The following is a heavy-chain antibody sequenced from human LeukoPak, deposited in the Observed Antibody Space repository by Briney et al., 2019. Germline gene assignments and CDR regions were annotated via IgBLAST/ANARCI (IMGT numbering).Heavy chain of an antibody. D-gene: IGHD3-10*01. CDR2: MDYSESS. J-gene: IGHJ4*02. V-gene: IGHV4-39*07. Sequence: SETLSLTCTVSGGSIRSSSYYRAWIRQPPGKGLEWIGSMDYSESSDYNPSLKSRLTISADTSKNQFSLKLSSVTAADTAVYYCAREHGSGGYHYFDYWGQGTLVTVSS. CDR1: GGSIRSSSYY. CDR3: AREHGSGGYHYFDY.